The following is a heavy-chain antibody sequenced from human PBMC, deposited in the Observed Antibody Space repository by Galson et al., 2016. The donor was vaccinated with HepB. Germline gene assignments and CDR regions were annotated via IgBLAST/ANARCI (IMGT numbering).Heavy chain of an antibody. J-gene: IGHJ4*02. CDR1: GFTFTRHS. CDR3: ARDESGDYRLDY. CDR2: ISSNGDTI. Sequence: SLRLSCAASGFTFTRHSMNWVRQVPGKGLEWVTYISSNGDTIYYADSVKGRFSISRDIAKNSLYLQMNSLRADDTGVYYCARDESGDYRLDYWGQGTLVTVSS. V-gene: IGHV3-48*01. D-gene: IGHD4-17*01.